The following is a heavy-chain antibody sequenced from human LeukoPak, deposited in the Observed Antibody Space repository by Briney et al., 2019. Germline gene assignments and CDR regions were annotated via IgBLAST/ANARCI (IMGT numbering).Heavy chain of an antibody. CDR3: ATDPYYYDSSGYGVY. CDR2: FDPEDGET. Sequence: GASVKVSCTVSGYTLTELSMHWVRQAPGKGLEWMGGFDPEDGETIYAQKFQGRVTMTEDTSTDTAYMELSSLRSEDTAVYYCATDPYYYDSSGYGVYWGQGTLVTVSS. D-gene: IGHD3-22*01. V-gene: IGHV1-24*01. CDR1: GYTLTELS. J-gene: IGHJ4*02.